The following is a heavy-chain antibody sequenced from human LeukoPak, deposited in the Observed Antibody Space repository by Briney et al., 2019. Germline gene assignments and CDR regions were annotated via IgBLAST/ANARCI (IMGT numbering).Heavy chain of an antibody. Sequence: GRSLRLSCAASGFTFDDYAMHWVRQAPGKGLEWVSGISWNSGSIGYADSVKGRFTISRDNAKNSLYLQMNSLRAEDTALYYCAKDRSTSGWYTFDYWGQGTLVTVSS. V-gene: IGHV3-9*01. CDR1: GFTFDDYA. J-gene: IGHJ4*02. CDR2: ISWNSGSI. D-gene: IGHD6-19*01. CDR3: AKDRSTSGWYTFDY.